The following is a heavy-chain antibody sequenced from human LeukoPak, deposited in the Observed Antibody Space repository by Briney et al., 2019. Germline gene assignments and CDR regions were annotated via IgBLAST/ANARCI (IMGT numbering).Heavy chain of an antibody. Sequence: PGGSLRLSCAASGFTFSSYSMNWVRQAPGKGLEWVSSISSSSSYIYYADSVKGRFTISRDNAKNLLYLQMNSLRAEDTAVYYCARVQYSSSWYDAFDIWGQGTMVTVSS. D-gene: IGHD6-13*01. CDR1: GFTFSSYS. CDR3: ARVQYSSSWYDAFDI. CDR2: ISSSSSYI. V-gene: IGHV3-21*01. J-gene: IGHJ3*02.